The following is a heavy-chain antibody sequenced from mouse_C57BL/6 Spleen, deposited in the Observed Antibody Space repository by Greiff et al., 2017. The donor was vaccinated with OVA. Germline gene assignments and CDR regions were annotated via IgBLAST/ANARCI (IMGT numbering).Heavy chain of an antibody. V-gene: IGHV1-15*01. CDR3: TRGHYYAMDY. J-gene: IGHJ4*01. Sequence: QVQLKESGAELVRPGASVTLSCKASGYTFTDYEMHWVKQTPVHGLEWIGAIDPETGGTAYNQKFKGKAILTADKSSSTAYMELRSLTSEDSAVYYRTRGHYYAMDYWGQGTSVTVSS. CDR1: GYTFTDYE. CDR2: IDPETGGT.